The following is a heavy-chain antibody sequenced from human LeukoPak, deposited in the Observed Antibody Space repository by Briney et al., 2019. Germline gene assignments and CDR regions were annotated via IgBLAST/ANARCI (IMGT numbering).Heavy chain of an antibody. J-gene: IGHJ6*03. V-gene: IGHV1-69*06. CDR3: ARDRCCGGSCITTDYYYYYMDV. Sequence: SVKVSCKASGGTFSSYAISWVRQAPRQGLEWMGGIIPIFGTANYAQKFQGRGAITADKSASTAYMELSSLRSEDTAVYYCARDRCCGGSCITTDYYYYYMDVWGKGTTVTVSS. CDR1: GGTFSSYA. D-gene: IGHD2-15*01. CDR2: IIPIFGTA.